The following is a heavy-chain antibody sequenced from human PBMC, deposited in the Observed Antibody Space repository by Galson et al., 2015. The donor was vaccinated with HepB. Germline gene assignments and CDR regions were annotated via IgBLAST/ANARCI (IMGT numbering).Heavy chain of an antibody. V-gene: IGHV1-46*01. CDR2: INPSGGST. D-gene: IGHD3-10*01. Sequence: SVKVSCKASGYTFTSYYMHWVRQAPGQGLEWMGIINPSGGSTSYAQEFQGRVTMTRDTSTSTVYMELSSLRSEDTAVYYCARGPMVRGVIRNWFDPWGQGTLVTVSP. J-gene: IGHJ5*02. CDR1: GYTFTSYY. CDR3: ARGPMVRGVIRNWFDP.